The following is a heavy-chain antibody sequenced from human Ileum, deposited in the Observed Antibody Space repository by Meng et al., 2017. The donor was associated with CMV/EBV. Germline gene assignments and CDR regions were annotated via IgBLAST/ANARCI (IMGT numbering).Heavy chain of an antibody. CDR1: GYNFTNYA. Sequence: KASGYNFTNYAMQWLRQAPGKGLEWMGWINGGNGITKYSQKFQGRVTFTRDTSASTGFMEVSSLRYEDTAVYYCARIGNGAHFDYWGQGTLVTVSS. V-gene: IGHV1-3*01. CDR3: ARIGNGAHFDY. CDR2: INGGNGIT. J-gene: IGHJ4*02. D-gene: IGHD4-17*01.